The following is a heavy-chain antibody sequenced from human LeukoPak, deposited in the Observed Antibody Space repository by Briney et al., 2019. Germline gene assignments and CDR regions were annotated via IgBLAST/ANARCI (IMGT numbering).Heavy chain of an antibody. J-gene: IGHJ4*02. CDR2: ISYDGSNK. Sequence: GGSLRLSCAASGFTFSSYAMHWVRQAPGKGLEWVAVISYDGSNKYYADSVKGRFTISRDNSKNTLYLQMNSLRAEDTAVYYCARAISKIAVAGHIDYWGQGTLVTVS. V-gene: IGHV3-30*04. CDR1: GFTFSSYA. D-gene: IGHD6-19*01. CDR3: ARAISKIAVAGHIDY.